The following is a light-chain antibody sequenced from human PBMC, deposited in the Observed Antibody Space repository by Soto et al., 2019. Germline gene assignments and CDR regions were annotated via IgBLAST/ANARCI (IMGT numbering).Light chain of an antibody. CDR2: DAS. CDR3: QQYHYCPQCT. V-gene: IGKV3-15*01. Sequence: EIVMTQSPATLSVAPGERATLSCRASQSVSRNLAWYQQKPGQAPRLLIYDASTMDTGIPARFSGSGSGTDFDLTLTILQSEDFAVYYYQQYHYCPQCTFGGGTKVAIK. CDR1: QSVSRN. J-gene: IGKJ4*01.